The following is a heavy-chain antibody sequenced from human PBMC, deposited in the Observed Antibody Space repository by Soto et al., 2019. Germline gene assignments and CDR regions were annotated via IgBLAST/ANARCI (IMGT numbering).Heavy chain of an antibody. CDR3: AHRAGLQGNWDGGYFDF. D-gene: IGHD1-1*01. V-gene: IGHV2-5*02. CDR2: IYWDDDK. CDR1: GFSLSSSGVG. J-gene: IGHJ4*02. Sequence: QITLKESGPTRVKPTQTLTLACTFSGFSLSSSGVGVGWIRQPPGKALEQLALIYWDDDKRYSPSLKSRLTITKETSKNQVVLNMTNMDPVDTATYYCAHRAGLQGNWDGGYFDFWGQGALVTVSS.